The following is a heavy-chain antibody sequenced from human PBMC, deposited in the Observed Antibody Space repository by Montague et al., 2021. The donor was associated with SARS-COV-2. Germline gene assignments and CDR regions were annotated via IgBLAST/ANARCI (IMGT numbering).Heavy chain of an antibody. J-gene: IGHJ4*02. D-gene: IGHD3/OR15-3a*01. Sequence: SETLSLTCTVSGSSISSTSYYWGWIRQSPGKGLERIGSIYHSGSTYYSPSLKSRLSLSVETSKNQFSLKLTSVTAADTAVYFCVRHPRTYNGFRSGYSGRLVFQFDSWGQGTLVTVSS. CDR3: VRHPRTYNGFRSGYSGRLVFQFDS. V-gene: IGHV4-39*01. CDR2: IYHSGST. CDR1: GSSISSTSYY.